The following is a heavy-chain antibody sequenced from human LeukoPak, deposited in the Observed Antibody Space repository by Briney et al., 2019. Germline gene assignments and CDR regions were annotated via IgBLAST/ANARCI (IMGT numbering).Heavy chain of an antibody. V-gene: IGHV4-34*01. Sequence: SETLSLTCAVYGGSFSGYYWSWIRQPPGKGLEWIGEINHSGSTNYNPSLKSRVTISVDTSKNQFSLKLSSVTAADTAVYYCVRSAVAALSLDYWGQGTLVTVSS. CDR3: VRSAVAALSLDY. CDR2: INHSGST. CDR1: GGSFSGYY. D-gene: IGHD2-15*01. J-gene: IGHJ4*02.